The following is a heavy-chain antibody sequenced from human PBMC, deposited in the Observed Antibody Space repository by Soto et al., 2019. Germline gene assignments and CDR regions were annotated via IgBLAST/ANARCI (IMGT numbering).Heavy chain of an antibody. V-gene: IGHV3-21*01. CDR3: AREYNAWPPAYGLDV. CDR2: ISSRSDI. D-gene: IGHD1-20*01. CDR1: GFTFSTYS. Sequence: PGGSLRLSCVGSGFTFSTYSINWVRQAPGKGLEWVSSISSRSDIYYADSVKGRFTISRDNAKNSVSLQMNSLRAEDTAVYYCAREYNAWPPAYGLDVWGQGTTVTVSS. J-gene: IGHJ6*02.